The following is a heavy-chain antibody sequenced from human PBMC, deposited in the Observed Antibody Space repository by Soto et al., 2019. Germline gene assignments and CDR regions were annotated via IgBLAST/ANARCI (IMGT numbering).Heavy chain of an antibody. CDR3: ARKSVLRFLDFDP. J-gene: IGHJ5*02. V-gene: IGHV3-21*01. CDR1: GFTFSSYS. Sequence: GGSLRLSCAASGFTFSSYSMNWVRQAPGKGLEWVSSISSSSSYIYYADSVKGRFTISRDNAKNSLYLQMNSLRAEDTAVYYCARKSVLRFLDFDPWGQGTLVTVSS. CDR2: ISSSSSYI. D-gene: IGHD3-3*01.